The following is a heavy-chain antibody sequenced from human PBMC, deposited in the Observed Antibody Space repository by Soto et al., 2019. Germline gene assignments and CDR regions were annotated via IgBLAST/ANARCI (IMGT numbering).Heavy chain of an antibody. CDR2: IYYSGST. CDR1: GGSISSGDYY. V-gene: IGHV4-30-4*01. CDR3: ARDHGYSSSSNYYYYGMDV. D-gene: IGHD6-6*01. J-gene: IGHJ6*02. Sequence: QVQLQESGPGLVKPSQTLSLTCTVSGGSISSGDYYWSWIRQPPGKGLEWIGYIYYSGSTYYNPSLKSRVTISVDTSKNQFSLKLSSVTAADTAVYYCARDHGYSSSSNYYYYGMDVWGQGTTVTVSS.